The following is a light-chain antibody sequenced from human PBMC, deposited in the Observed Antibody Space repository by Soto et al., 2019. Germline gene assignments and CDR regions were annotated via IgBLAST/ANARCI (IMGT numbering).Light chain of an antibody. Sequence: AIRMTQSPSSLSASTGDRVTITCRASQGISSYLAWYQQKPGKAPKLLIYAASTLQSGVPSRFSGSGSGTDFTLTISTLQPEDFATYYCQQSYSHPRTFGQGTKVHIK. CDR1: QGISSY. CDR3: QQSYSHPRT. V-gene: IGKV1-8*01. CDR2: AAS. J-gene: IGKJ1*01.